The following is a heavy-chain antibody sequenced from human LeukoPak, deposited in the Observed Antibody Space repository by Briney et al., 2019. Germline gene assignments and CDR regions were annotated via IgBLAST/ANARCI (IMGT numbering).Heavy chain of an antibody. Sequence: ASVKVSCKASGYTFTSYAMHWVRQAPGQRLEWMGWINAGNGNTKYSQKFQGRVTITRDTSASTAYMELSSLRSEDTAVYYCARDSLGYDFWSGYSPFFDYWGQGTLVTVSS. D-gene: IGHD3-3*01. CDR3: ARDSLGYDFWSGYSPFFDY. V-gene: IGHV1-3*01. CDR1: GYTFTSYA. J-gene: IGHJ4*02. CDR2: INAGNGNT.